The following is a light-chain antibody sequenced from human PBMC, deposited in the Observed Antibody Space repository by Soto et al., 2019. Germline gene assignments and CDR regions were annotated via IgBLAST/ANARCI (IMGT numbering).Light chain of an antibody. Sequence: EIVLTQSPGTLPLSPGDRATLSCRASQPISISYLAWYQQKVGQAPRLLIYDVSSRPKGTPDRFSGSGSGTDFSLTISRLEPEDFAVYYCQQYRTSLPTFGGGTKVEIK. CDR3: QQYRTSLPT. J-gene: IGKJ4*01. V-gene: IGKV3-20*01. CDR1: QPISISY. CDR2: DVS.